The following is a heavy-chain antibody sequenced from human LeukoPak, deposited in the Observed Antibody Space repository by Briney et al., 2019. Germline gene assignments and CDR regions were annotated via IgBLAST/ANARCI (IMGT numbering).Heavy chain of an antibody. CDR3: ARRSAAKDAFDI. D-gene: IGHD6-25*01. CDR1: GFTFSSYA. V-gene: IGHV3-30*04. Sequence: GGSLRLSCAASGFTFSSYAMHWVRQAPGKGLEWVAVISYDGSNKYYADSVKGRFTISRDNAKNTLYLQMNSLRAEDTAVYYCARRSAAKDAFDIWGQGTMVTVSS. J-gene: IGHJ3*02. CDR2: ISYDGSNK.